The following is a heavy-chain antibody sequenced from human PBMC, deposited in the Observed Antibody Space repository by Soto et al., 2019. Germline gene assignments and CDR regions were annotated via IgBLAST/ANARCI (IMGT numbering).Heavy chain of an antibody. CDR3: AKSRYSDSSGDGYDY. Sequence: EVQLLESGGGLVQPGGSLSLSCAASAFTFNNYAMSWVRQAPGKGLEWVSGIGGSGRTTYYADSVKGRFTISRDNSNNTLFLQMNSLRAADTAVYYCAKSRYSDSSGDGYDYWGQGTLVTVSS. J-gene: IGHJ4*02. CDR2: IGGSGRTT. D-gene: IGHD3-22*01. V-gene: IGHV3-23*01. CDR1: AFTFNNYA.